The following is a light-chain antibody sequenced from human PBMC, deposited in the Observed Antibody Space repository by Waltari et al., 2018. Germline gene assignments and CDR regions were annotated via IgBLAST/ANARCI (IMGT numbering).Light chain of an antibody. J-gene: IGKJ1*01. CDR3: QQYVSLPAT. CDR2: DAS. V-gene: IGKV3-20*01. Sequence: EIMLTQSPGTLSLSPGERATLSCRASQSISRPLAWYQQKPGQAPRLLIYDASTRATGIPERFSGRGSGTDFSLTISRLEPEDSAVYYCQQYVSLPATFGQGTKVEIK. CDR1: QSISRP.